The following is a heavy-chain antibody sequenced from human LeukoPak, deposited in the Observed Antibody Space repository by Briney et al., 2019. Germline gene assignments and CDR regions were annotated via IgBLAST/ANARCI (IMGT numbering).Heavy chain of an antibody. Sequence: SETLSLTCTVSGYSISSGYYWGWIRQPPGKGLEWIGYIYYSGSTNYNPSLKSRVTISVDTSKNQFSLKLSSVTAADTAVYYCARGQQLVDWYFDLWGRGTLVTVSS. CDR2: IYYSGST. CDR3: ARGQQLVDWYFDL. CDR1: GYSISSGYY. J-gene: IGHJ2*01. V-gene: IGHV4-61*01. D-gene: IGHD6-13*01.